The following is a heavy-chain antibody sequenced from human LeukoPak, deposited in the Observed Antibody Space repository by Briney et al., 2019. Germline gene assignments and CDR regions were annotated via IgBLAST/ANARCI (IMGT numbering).Heavy chain of an antibody. CDR1: RFTFSTYT. D-gene: IGHD4-17*01. CDR2: ISSSSSYI. Sequence: GGSQRLSCAASRFTFSTYTMNWVRQAPGKGLEWVSSISSSSSYIYYADSVKGRFTISRDNAKNSLYLQMNTLRAEDTAVYYCARDRTTVTTFDYWGQGTLVTVSS. CDR3: ARDRTTVTTFDY. V-gene: IGHV3-21*01. J-gene: IGHJ4*02.